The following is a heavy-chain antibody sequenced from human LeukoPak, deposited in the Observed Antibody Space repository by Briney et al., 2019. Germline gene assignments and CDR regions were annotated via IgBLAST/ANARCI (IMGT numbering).Heavy chain of an antibody. CDR3: ARGDYSDYYYFDY. CDR2: ISGSGGNT. Sequence: GGSLRLSCAASGFTFSSYAMSWVRQAPGRGLGWVSAISGSGGNTYNADSVKGRFTISRDNSKNTLYLQMNSLRAEDTAVYYCARGDYSDYYYFDYWGQGILVTVSS. CDR1: GFTFSSYA. V-gene: IGHV3-23*01. J-gene: IGHJ4*02. D-gene: IGHD4-11*01.